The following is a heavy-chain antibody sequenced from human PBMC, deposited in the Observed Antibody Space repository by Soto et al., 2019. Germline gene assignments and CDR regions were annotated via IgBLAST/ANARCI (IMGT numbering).Heavy chain of an antibody. D-gene: IGHD2-2*01. Sequence: EVQLVESGGGLVQPGGSLRLSCAASGFTFSSYWMSWVRQAPGKGLEWVANIKQDGSENYYVDSVKGRFTISSDTATNALYLQLPSLRAEYTAVYYCARQIYQLHTGFVPWGQGTLVTVSS. CDR1: GFTFSSYW. V-gene: IGHV3-7*03. J-gene: IGHJ5*02. CDR2: IKQDGSEN. CDR3: ARQIYQLHTGFVP.